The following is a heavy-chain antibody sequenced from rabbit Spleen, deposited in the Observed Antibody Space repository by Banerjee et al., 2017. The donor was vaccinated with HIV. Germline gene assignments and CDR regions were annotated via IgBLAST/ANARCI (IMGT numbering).Heavy chain of an antibody. V-gene: IGHV1S40*01. CDR2: IYAHSSGST. D-gene: IGHD1-1*01. Sequence: QQLEESGGDLVKPGASLTLTCTASGFSFSSSDYMCWVRQAPGKGLEWIACIYAHSSGSTAYASWAKGRFTIAKTSSTKVTLQMTSLTAADTATYFCARDTSSSFSSYGMDLWGQGTLVPVS. CDR3: ARDTSSSFSSYGMDL. J-gene: IGHJ6*01. CDR1: GFSFSSSDY.